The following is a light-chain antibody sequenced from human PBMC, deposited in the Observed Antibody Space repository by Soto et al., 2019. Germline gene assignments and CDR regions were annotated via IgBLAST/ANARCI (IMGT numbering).Light chain of an antibody. V-gene: IGLV2-23*02. Sequence: QSALTQPASVSGSPGQSITISCTGTSSDVGSYNLVSWYQQHPGKAPKLMIYEVSKRPSGVSNRFSGSKSGNTASLTISGLQAEDEADHYCCSYAGSSTCVFGTGTKLTVL. CDR2: EVS. CDR1: SSDVGSYNL. CDR3: CSYAGSSTCV. J-gene: IGLJ1*01.